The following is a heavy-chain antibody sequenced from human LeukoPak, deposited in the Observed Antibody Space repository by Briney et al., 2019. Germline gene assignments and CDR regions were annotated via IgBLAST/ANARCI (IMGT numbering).Heavy chain of an antibody. V-gene: IGHV4-4*07. Sequence: SETLSLTCTVSGGSISSYYWSWIRQPAGKGLEWIGRIYTTGGTNYNPSLKSRVTISIDKSKNQFSLKLSSVTAADTAVYYCARGDTVATGLYDYWGQGTLVTVSS. D-gene: IGHD5-12*01. CDR2: IYTTGGT. CDR1: GGSISSYY. CDR3: ARGDTVATGLYDY. J-gene: IGHJ4*02.